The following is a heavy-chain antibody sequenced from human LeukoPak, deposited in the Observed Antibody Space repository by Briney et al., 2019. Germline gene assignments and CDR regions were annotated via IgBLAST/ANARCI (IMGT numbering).Heavy chain of an antibody. CDR3: ARDSGIAVAGDAFDI. D-gene: IGHD6-19*01. Sequence: SETLSLTCAVSGGSISSSSYYWGWIRQPPGKGLEWIGSIYYSGNTYYNPSLKSRVTISVDTSKNQFSLKLSSVTAADTAVYYCARDSGIAVAGDAFDIWGQGTMVTVSS. V-gene: IGHV4-39*07. CDR2: IYYSGNT. CDR1: GGSISSSSYY. J-gene: IGHJ3*02.